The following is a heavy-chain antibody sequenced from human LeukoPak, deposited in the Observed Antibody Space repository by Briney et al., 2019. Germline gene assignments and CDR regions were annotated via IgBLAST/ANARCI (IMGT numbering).Heavy chain of an antibody. J-gene: IGHJ1*01. D-gene: IGHD3-16*01. Sequence: GGSLRLSCAASGFTFSSHGMNWVRQAPGKGLEWVSGISPSGGITYYTDSVRGRFTISRDNSKNTVSLQMNSLGGEDTAVYYCAKDDAWGRYKDWGQGTLVTVSS. CDR2: ISPSGGIT. CDR1: GFTFSSHG. CDR3: AKDDAWGRYKD. V-gene: IGHV3-23*01.